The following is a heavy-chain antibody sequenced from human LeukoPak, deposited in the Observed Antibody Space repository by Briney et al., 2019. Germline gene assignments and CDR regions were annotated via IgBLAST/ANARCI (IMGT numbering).Heavy chain of an antibody. CDR1: GGSISSSSYY. J-gene: IGHJ5*02. D-gene: IGHD3-10*01. CDR2: IYYSGST. Sequence: TSETLSLTCTVSGGSISSSSYYWGWIRQPPGKGLEWIGSIYYSGSTYYNPSLKSRVTISVDTSKNQFSLKLSSVTAADTAVYYCARDRYYGSGSYNWFDPWGQGTLVTVSS. CDR3: ARDRYYGSGSYNWFDP. V-gene: IGHV4-39*07.